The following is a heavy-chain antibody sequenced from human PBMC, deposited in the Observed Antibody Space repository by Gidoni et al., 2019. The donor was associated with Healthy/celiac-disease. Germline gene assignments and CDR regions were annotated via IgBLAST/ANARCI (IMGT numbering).Heavy chain of an antibody. D-gene: IGHD3-10*01. J-gene: IGHJ4*02. CDR1: GGSFSGYY. CDR2: INHSGST. V-gene: IGHV4-34*01. Sequence: QVQLQQWGAGLLKPSETLSLTCAVYGGSFSGYYWSWIRQPPGKGLEWIGEINHSGSTNYNPSLKSRVTISVDTSKNQFSLKLSSVTAADTAVYYCARGTRDYYGSGSYHKRGPFDYWGQGTLVTVSS. CDR3: ARGTRDYYGSGSYHKRGPFDY.